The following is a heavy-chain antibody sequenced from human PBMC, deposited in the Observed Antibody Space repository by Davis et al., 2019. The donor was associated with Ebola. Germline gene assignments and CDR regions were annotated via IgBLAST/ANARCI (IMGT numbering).Heavy chain of an antibody. CDR1: GFTFSSYW. V-gene: IGHV3-74*01. CDR3: ARNQWPVALDS. D-gene: IGHD2-21*01. J-gene: IGHJ4*02. Sequence: HTGGSLRLSCAASGFTFSSYWMHWVRQAPGKGLVWVSRINSDGRSTTYADSVKGRFTISRDNAKDSLYLQLDSLRPEDTAVYYCARNQWPVALDSWGPGTLVTVSS. CDR2: INSDGRST.